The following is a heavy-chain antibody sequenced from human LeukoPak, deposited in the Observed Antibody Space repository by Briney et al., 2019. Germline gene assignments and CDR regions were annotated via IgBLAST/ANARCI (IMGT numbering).Heavy chain of an antibody. CDR1: GGSISSSSYY. V-gene: IGHV4-39*07. Sequence: ASETLSLTCTVPGGSISSSSYYWGWIRQPPGKGLEWNGSIYYSGSTYYNPSLKSRVTISVDTSKNHFSLRLTSVTAADTAVYYCAREGLGETYFEYWGRGILVTVSS. J-gene: IGHJ4*02. CDR3: AREGLGETYFEY. D-gene: IGHD3-10*01. CDR2: IYYSGST.